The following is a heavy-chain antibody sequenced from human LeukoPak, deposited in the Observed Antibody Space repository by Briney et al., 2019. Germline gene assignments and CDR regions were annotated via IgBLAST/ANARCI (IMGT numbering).Heavy chain of an antibody. CDR1: GFTFSSYS. CDR3: ARENFDP. V-gene: IGHV3-74*01. J-gene: IGHJ5*02. CDR2: INTDGSTT. Sequence: GGSLRLSCAASGFTFSSYSMNWVRQAPGKGLLWVSRINTDGSTTNYADSVKGRFTISRDNAKNMVYLQMNSLRGEDTAVYYCARENFDPWGQGTQVTVSS.